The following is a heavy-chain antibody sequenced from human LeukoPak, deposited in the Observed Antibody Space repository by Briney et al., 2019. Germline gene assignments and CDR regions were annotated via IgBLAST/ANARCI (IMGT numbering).Heavy chain of an antibody. D-gene: IGHD1-26*01. V-gene: IGHV3-33*01. CDR1: GFSFSNYG. J-gene: IGHJ1*01. Sequence: GGSLRLSCAASGFSFSNYGMPWARQAPGKGREGGAVIWYEARNKYTADSVKGRFPISRDNSKNTLYLQMNSLRAEDTAVYYCARDSSRGGTYGQHWGQGTLVTVSS. CDR2: IWYEARNK. CDR3: ARDSSRGGTYGQH.